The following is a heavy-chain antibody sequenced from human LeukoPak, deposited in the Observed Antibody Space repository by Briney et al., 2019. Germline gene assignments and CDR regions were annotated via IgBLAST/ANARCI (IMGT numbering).Heavy chain of an antibody. Sequence: PGGSLTLSCAASGFTFSSYWMHWVRQAPGKGLVWVSRINGDGSSTSYSDSVKGRFTISRDNAKNTLYLQMNSLRAEDTAVYYCARGSYQFDYWGQGTLATVSS. CDR1: GFTFSSYW. CDR3: ARGSYQFDY. D-gene: IGHD1-26*01. CDR2: INGDGSST. V-gene: IGHV3-74*01. J-gene: IGHJ4*02.